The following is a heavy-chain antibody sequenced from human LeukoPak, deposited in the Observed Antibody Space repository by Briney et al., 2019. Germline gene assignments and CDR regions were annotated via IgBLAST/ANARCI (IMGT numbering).Heavy chain of an antibody. CDR3: ARDRCSGGSCYPGSDAFDI. CDR1: GYAFTNYY. Sequence: ASVKVSCKASGYAFTNYYIHWVRQAPGQGLEWMGWINPNSGGTNYAQKFQGRVTMTRDTSISTAYMELSRLRSDDTAVYYCARDRCSGGSCYPGSDAFDIWGQGTTVTVSS. V-gene: IGHV1-2*02. J-gene: IGHJ3*02. D-gene: IGHD2-15*01. CDR2: INPNSGGT.